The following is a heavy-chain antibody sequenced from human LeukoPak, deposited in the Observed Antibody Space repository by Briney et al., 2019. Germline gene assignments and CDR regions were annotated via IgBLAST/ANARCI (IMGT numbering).Heavy chain of an antibody. CDR3: AKDKGAAAVFLDYFDY. D-gene: IGHD6-13*01. J-gene: IGHJ4*02. CDR1: GFTFSSYA. Sequence: GGSLRLSCAASGFTFSSYAMSWVRQAPGKGLEWVSSISGSGGSTYYADSEKGVFTISRDNSKKTLYLQMNSRRAEDTAVYYCAKDKGAAAVFLDYFDYWGQGTLVTVSS. CDR2: ISGSGGST. V-gene: IGHV3-23*01.